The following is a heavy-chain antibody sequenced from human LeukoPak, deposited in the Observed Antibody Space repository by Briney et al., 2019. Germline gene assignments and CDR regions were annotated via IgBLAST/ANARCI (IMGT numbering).Heavy chain of an antibody. Sequence: ASVKVSCKASRYTFTSYDINWVRQATGQGLEWMGWMNPNSGNTGYAQKFQGRVTITRNTSISTAYMELSSLRSEDTAMYYCARGRPGRYCSGGSCPYFDYWGQGTLVTVSS. CDR2: MNPNSGNT. D-gene: IGHD2-15*01. CDR3: ARGRPGRYCSGGSCPYFDY. CDR1: RYTFTSYD. J-gene: IGHJ4*02. V-gene: IGHV1-8*03.